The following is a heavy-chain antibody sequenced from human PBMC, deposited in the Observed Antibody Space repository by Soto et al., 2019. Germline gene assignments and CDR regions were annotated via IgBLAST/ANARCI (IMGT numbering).Heavy chain of an antibody. Sequence: PGGSLRLSCAASGFTVSSNYMSWVRQAPGKGLEWVSVIYSGGSTYYADSVKGRFTISRDNSKNTLYLQMNSLRAEDTAVYYCARTLRNCGGDCYSDALDIWGQGTMVTVSS. CDR3: ARTLRNCGGDCYSDALDI. CDR2: IYSGGST. V-gene: IGHV3-66*01. CDR1: GFTVSSNY. J-gene: IGHJ3*02. D-gene: IGHD2-21*02.